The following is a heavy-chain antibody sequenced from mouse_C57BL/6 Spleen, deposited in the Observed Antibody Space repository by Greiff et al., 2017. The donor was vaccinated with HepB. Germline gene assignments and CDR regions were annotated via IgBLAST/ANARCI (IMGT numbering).Heavy chain of an antibody. Sequence: EVKLMESGGGLVKPGGSLKLSCAASGFTFSDYGMHWVRQAPEKGLEWVAYISSGSSTIYYADTVKGRFTISRDNAKNTLFLQMTSLRSEDTAMYYCAAFIQGAMDYWGQGTSVTVSS. CDR3: AAFIQGAMDY. D-gene: IGHD1-1*01. J-gene: IGHJ4*01. V-gene: IGHV5-17*01. CDR2: ISSGSSTI. CDR1: GFTFSDYG.